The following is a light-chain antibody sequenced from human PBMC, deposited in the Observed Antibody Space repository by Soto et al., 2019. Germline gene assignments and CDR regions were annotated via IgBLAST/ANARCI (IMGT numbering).Light chain of an antibody. J-gene: IGLJ2*01. CDR1: SSDVGGYNY. Sequence: QSALTQPPSASGSPGQSVTISCTGTSSDVGGYNYVSWYQQHPGKAPKLLIHDVSERPSGVPDRFSGSKSGNAASLTVSGLQAEDEADYYCGSYAGSKGVVFGGGTKLTVL. CDR3: GSYAGSKGVV. V-gene: IGLV2-8*01. CDR2: DVS.